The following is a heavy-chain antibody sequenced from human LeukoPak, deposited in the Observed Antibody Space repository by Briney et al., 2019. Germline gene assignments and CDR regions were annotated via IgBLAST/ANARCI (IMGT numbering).Heavy chain of an antibody. CDR2: ISYDGSNK. CDR1: GFTFSSYA. V-gene: IGHV3-30*04. D-gene: IGHD2-15*01. CDR3: ARSTAHCSGGSCYGWYFDL. Sequence: GGSLRLSCAASGFTFSSYAMHWVRQAPGKGLEWVAVISYDGSNKYYADSVKGRFTISRDNSKNTLYLQMNSLRAEDTAVYYCARSTAHCSGGSCYGWYFDLWGRGTLVTVSS. J-gene: IGHJ2*01.